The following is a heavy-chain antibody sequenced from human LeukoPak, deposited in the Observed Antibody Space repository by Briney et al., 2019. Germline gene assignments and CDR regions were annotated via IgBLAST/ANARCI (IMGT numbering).Heavy chain of an antibody. CDR1: GGTFSSYA. CDR3: ARGIWSARTVDYYLDY. CDR2: IIPIFGTA. V-gene: IGHV1-69*13. Sequence: SVKVSCKASGGTFSSYAISWVRQAPGQGLEWMGGIIPIFGTANYAQKFQGRVTITADESTSTAYMELSSLTSEDTAVYYCARGIWSARTVDYYLDYWGQGTLVTVSS. J-gene: IGHJ4*02. D-gene: IGHD2-21*01.